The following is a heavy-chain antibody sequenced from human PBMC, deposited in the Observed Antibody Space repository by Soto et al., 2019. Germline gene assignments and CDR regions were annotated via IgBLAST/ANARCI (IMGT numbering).Heavy chain of an antibody. CDR1: GFTFSSYA. CDR2: ISGSGGST. CDR3: AKDNYYDSSGYFFYAFDI. V-gene: IGHV3-23*01. D-gene: IGHD3-22*01. Sequence: GGSLRLSCAASGFTFSSYAMSWVRQAPGKGLEWVSAISGSGGSTYYADSVKGRFTISRDNSKNTLYLQMNSLRAEDTAVYYCAKDNYYDSSGYFFYAFDIWGQGTMVT. J-gene: IGHJ3*02.